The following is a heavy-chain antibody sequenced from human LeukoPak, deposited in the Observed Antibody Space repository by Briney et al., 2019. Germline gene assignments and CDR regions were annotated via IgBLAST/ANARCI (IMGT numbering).Heavy chain of an antibody. V-gene: IGHV3-53*01. CDR1: GFTVSSNY. D-gene: IGHD3-16*02. J-gene: IGHJ4*02. CDR3: ANWGNYRDTWVDY. CDR2: IYSGGST. Sequence: GGSLRLSCAAPGFTVSSNYMSWVRQAPGKGLEWVSVIYSGGSTYYADSVKGRFTISRDNSKNTLYLQMNSLRTEDTAVYYCANWGNYRDTWVDYWGQGTMVTVSS.